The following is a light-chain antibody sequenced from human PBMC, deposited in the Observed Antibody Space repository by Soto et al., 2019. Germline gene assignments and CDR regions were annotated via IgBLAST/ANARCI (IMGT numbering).Light chain of an antibody. CDR1: QGIRNE. CDR3: LQHNTYPWM. CDR2: GVS. J-gene: IGKJ1*01. Sequence: DIQMTQSPPSLSASVGDRVTITCRASQGIRNELGWYQQKPGRAPKRLIYGVSNLQSGVPSRFSGSASGTEFTLTISSLQPEDSATYYCLQHNTYPWMFGQGTKVEVK. V-gene: IGKV1-17*01.